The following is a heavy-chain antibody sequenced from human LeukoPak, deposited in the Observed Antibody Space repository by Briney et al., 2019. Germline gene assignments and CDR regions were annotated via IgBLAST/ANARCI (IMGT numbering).Heavy chain of an antibody. D-gene: IGHD2-2*01. CDR2: IYYSGST. J-gene: IGHJ3*02. Sequence: SETLSLTCTVSGGSISSSSYYWGWIRQPPGKGLEWIGSIYYSGSTYYNPSLKSRVTISVDTSKNQFSLKLSSVTAADTAVYYCARHACSSTSCFDAFDIWGQGTMVTVSS. CDR3: ARHACSSTSCFDAFDI. V-gene: IGHV4-39*01. CDR1: GGSISSSSYY.